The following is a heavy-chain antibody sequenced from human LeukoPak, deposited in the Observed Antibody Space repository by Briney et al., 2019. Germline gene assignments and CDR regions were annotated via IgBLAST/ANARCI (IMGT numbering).Heavy chain of an antibody. CDR2: IYHTEST. CDR3: ARAPSPRFYHFDS. Sequence: PSETLSLTCTVSGGSISSGGYSWNWIRQPPGKGLEWIGYIYHTESTYYHPSLKSRVTISVDISKNQFSLNLNSVTAADTAVYYCARAPSPRFYHFDSWGQGTLVTVSS. J-gene: IGHJ4*02. D-gene: IGHD3-9*01. V-gene: IGHV4-30-2*01. CDR1: GGSISSGGYS.